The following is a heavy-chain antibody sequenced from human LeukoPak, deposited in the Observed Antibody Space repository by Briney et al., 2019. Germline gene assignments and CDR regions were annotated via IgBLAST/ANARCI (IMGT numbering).Heavy chain of an antibody. D-gene: IGHD3-16*01. Sequence: GGSLRLSCAASGFTFSSYSMKWVRQAPGKGLEWVSSISSSSSYIYYADSVKGRFTISRDNAKNSLYLQMNSLRDEDTAVYYCARATLYDYVWGSLYYYYYGMDVWGQGTTVTVSS. CDR3: ARATLYDYVWGSLYYYYYGMDV. CDR2: ISSSSSYI. CDR1: GFTFSSYS. J-gene: IGHJ6*02. V-gene: IGHV3-21*01.